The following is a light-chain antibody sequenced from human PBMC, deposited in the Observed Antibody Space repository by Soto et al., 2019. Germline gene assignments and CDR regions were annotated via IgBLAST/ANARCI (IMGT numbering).Light chain of an antibody. J-gene: IGKJ2*01. CDR3: QQYNSWYT. CDR1: QSVGFN. CDR2: AAS. V-gene: IGKV3-15*01. Sequence: EIVLTQSPVTLSVSPGESATLSCRASQSVGFNLAWYQQKPGQAPRLLIYAASTRATGIPARFSGSGSGTEFTPTISSLQSGDFAVYYCQQYNSWYTFGQGTKLEIK.